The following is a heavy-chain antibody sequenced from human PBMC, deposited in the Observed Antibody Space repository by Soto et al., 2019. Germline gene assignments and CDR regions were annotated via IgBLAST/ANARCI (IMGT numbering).Heavy chain of an antibody. CDR2: IDWDDDK. J-gene: IGHJ6*02. CDR1: GFSLSTSGMC. V-gene: IGHV2-70*01. Sequence: SGPTLVNPTQTLTLTCTFSGFSLSTSGMCMSWIRQPPGKALEWLALIDWDDDKYYSTSLKTRLTISKDTSKNQVVLTMTNMDPVDTAKYYCARIQSAAARLSYYYGMDVWGQGTTVTVSS. D-gene: IGHD6-13*01. CDR3: ARIQSAAARLSYYYGMDV.